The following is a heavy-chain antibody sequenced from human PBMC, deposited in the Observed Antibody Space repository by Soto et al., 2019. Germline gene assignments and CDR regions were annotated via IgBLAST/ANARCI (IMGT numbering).Heavy chain of an antibody. CDR3: ASQGSSVSSSWHDY. V-gene: IGHV1-69*02. CDR2: IIPILGIA. CDR1: GGTFSSYT. J-gene: IGHJ4*02. D-gene: IGHD6-13*01. Sequence: ASVKVSCRASGGTFSSYTISWVRQAPGQGLEWMGRIIPILGIANYAQKFQGRVTITADKSTSTAYMELSSLRSEDTAVYYCASQGSSVSSSWHDYWGQGTLVTVSS.